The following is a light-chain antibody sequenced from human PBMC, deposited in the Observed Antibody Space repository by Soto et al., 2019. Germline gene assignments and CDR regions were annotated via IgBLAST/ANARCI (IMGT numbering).Light chain of an antibody. J-gene: IGKJ5*01. Sequence: DSQMTQSPSSLSASLGDRVTITFRASQTISNYLNWYQQKSGRAPELLVYAASNLQSGVPSRFTGSGSGTHFTLTISGLEPADFATYFCQQSYNTPITFGQGTRLEIK. CDR2: AAS. CDR1: QTISNY. V-gene: IGKV1-39*01. CDR3: QQSYNTPIT.